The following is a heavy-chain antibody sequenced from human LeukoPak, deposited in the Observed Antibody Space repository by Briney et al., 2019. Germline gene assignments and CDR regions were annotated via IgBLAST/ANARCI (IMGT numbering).Heavy chain of an antibody. CDR2: IYYSGST. J-gene: IGHJ4*02. CDR1: GGSISSYY. D-gene: IGHD4-11*01. Sequence: SETLSLPCAVSGGSISSYYWSWIRQPPGKGLEWIGYIYYSGSTNYNPSLKSRVTISVDTSKNQFTLKLSSVTAADTAVYYCARFPYSNYDNSDYWGQGTLVTVSS. V-gene: IGHV4-59*08. CDR3: ARFPYSNYDNSDY.